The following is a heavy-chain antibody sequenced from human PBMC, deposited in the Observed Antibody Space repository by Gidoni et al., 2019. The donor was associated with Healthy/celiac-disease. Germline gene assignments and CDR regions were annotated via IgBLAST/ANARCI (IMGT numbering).Heavy chain of an antibody. V-gene: IGHV3-48*01. CDR3: ARRDPYCTNGVCFFDY. Sequence: VLEWVSYISSSSSTIYYADSVKGRFTISRDNAKNSLYLQMNSLRAEDTAVYYCARRDPYCTNGVCFFDYWGQGTLVTVSS. D-gene: IGHD2-8*01. J-gene: IGHJ4*02. CDR2: ISSSSSTI.